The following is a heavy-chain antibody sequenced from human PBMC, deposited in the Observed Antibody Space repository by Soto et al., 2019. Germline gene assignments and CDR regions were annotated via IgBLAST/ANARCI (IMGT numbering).Heavy chain of an antibody. CDR1: GYTFSNYD. V-gene: IGHV1-8*01. CDR2: VNPNNGDT. CDR3: AKVSRKGSAIDFDY. Sequence: QVQLVQSGAGLKKPGASVKVSCKASGYTFSNYDMNWVRQATGQGPEWIGWVNPNNGDTGYAQKFQGRVTLTTDISTTTAYMELTSLRSEDTAIYYCAKVSRKGSAIDFDYWGQGILITVSS. J-gene: IGHJ4*02. D-gene: IGHD3-10*01.